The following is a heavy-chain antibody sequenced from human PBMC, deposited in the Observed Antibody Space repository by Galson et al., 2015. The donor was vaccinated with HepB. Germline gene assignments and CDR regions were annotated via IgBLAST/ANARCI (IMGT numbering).Heavy chain of an antibody. CDR2: IIPIFGTA. D-gene: IGHD5-12*01. Sequence: SVKVSCKASGGTFSSYAISWVRQASGQGLEWMGGIIPIFGTANYAQKFQGRVTITADESTSTAYMELSSLRSEDTAVYYCARSGGPATYGSYYYYYYMDVWGKGTTVTVSS. CDR3: ARSGGPATYGSYYYYYYMDV. CDR1: GGTFSSYA. V-gene: IGHV1-69*13. J-gene: IGHJ6*03.